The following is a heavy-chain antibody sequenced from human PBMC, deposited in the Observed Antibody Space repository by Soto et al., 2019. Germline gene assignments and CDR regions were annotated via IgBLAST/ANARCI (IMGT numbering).Heavy chain of an antibody. V-gene: IGHV3-21*01. CDR2: ISSSSSYI. J-gene: IGHJ6*02. CDR1: GFTFSSYS. D-gene: IGHD6-25*01. Sequence: PGGSLRLSCAASGFTFSSYSMNWVRQAPGKGLEWVSSISSSSSYIYYADSVKGRFTISRDNAKNSLYLQMNSLRAEDTAVYYCAREMSARDYYYGMDVWGQGTTVTVSS. CDR3: AREMSARDYYYGMDV.